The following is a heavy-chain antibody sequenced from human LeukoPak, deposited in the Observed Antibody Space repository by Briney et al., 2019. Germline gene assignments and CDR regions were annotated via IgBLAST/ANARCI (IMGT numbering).Heavy chain of an antibody. CDR2: FNYSDNT. J-gene: IGHJ4*02. D-gene: IGHD4/OR15-4a*01. CDR1: GFTVGNNS. Sequence: GGPLLLSCTFAGFTVGNNSRSRRRPAAERVQWMGEFNYSDNTHYSDSVKGRFTISRDNSKNTLYLQMNSLRAEDTAVYYCARRAGAYSHPYDYWGQGTLVTVSS. V-gene: IGHV3-53*01. CDR3: ARRAGAYSHPYDY.